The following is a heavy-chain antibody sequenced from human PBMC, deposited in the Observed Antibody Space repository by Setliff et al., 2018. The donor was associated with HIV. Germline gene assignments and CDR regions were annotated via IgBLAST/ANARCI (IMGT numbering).Heavy chain of an antibody. CDR1: GVSIVTGGFY. J-gene: IGHJ3*02. CDR2: VYYTGKT. Sequence: KPSETLSLTCSVSGVSIVTGGFYYNWIRHHPGTGLEWIGTVYYTGKTYYNPSLQSRLTMSADTSNNQLYLKINSVTAADTAVYFCARDLHANWHVVDIWGPGTMVTVSS. CDR3: ARDLHANWHVVDI. V-gene: IGHV4-31*03. D-gene: IGHD2-15*01.